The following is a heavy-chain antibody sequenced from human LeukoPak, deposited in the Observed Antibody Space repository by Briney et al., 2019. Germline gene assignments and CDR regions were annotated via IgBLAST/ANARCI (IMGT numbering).Heavy chain of an antibody. V-gene: IGHV1-8*03. J-gene: IGHJ6*03. CDR1: GYTFTNYD. D-gene: IGHD1-1*01. CDR3: ARGRSPGTSMEYYYYMDV. CDR2: MNPNSGTT. Sequence: ASVKVSCKASGYTFTNYDINWVRQATGQGLEWMGWMNPNSGTTGYAQKFLGRVTITRNTSISTTYMELSSLRSEDTAVYYCARGRSPGTSMEYYYYMDVWGKGTTVTVS.